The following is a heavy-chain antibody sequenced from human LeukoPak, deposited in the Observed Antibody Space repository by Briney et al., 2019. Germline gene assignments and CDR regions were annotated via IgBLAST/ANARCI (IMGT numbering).Heavy chain of an antibody. Sequence: GGSLRLSCAASGFTFSSYAMSWVRQAPGKGLEWVSAISGSGGSTYYADSVKGRFTISRDNSKNTLYLQMNSLRAENTAVYYCTKTGFEGGSSWPHFDYWGQGTLVTVSS. CDR1: GFTFSSYA. CDR3: TKTGFEGGSSWPHFDY. CDR2: ISGSGGST. D-gene: IGHD6-13*01. V-gene: IGHV3-23*01. J-gene: IGHJ4*02.